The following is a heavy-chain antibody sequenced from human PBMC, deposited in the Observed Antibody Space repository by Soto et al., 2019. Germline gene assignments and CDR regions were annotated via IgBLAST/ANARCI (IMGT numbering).Heavy chain of an antibody. V-gene: IGHV3-30*18. CDR3: AKSVALPIDAFEI. J-gene: IGHJ3*02. CDR2: ISYDGSNK. Sequence: GGSLRLSCAASGFTFSSYGMHWVRQAPGKGLEWVAVISYDGSNKYYADSVKGRFTISRDNSKNTLYLQMNSLRAEDTAVYYCAKSVALPIDAFEIWGQGTMVTVSS. CDR1: GFTFSSYG. D-gene: IGHD6-19*01.